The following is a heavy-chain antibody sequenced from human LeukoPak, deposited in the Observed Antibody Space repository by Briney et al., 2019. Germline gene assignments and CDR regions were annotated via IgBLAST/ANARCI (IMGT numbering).Heavy chain of an antibody. D-gene: IGHD5-12*01. J-gene: IGHJ4*02. CDR3: AKAPDIVATGGRDY. CDR1: GFTFSSYA. Sequence: GGSLRLSCAASGFTFSSYAMSWVRQAPGKGLEWVSAISGSGGSTYYADSVKGRFTISRDNSKNTLCLQMNSLRAEDTAVYYCAKAPDIVATGGRDYWGQGTLVTVSS. CDR2: ISGSGGST. V-gene: IGHV3-23*01.